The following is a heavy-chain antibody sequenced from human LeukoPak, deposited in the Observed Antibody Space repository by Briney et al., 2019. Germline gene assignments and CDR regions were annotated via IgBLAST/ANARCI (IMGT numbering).Heavy chain of an antibody. J-gene: IGHJ4*02. CDR3: ARDTYDYSSSWYLSVRSFDY. CDR1: GGTFSSYA. V-gene: IGHV1-69*04. D-gene: IGHD6-13*01. CDR2: IIPILGIA. Sequence: SVKVSCRASGGTFSSYAISWVRQAPGQGLEWMGRIIPILGIANYAQKFQGRVTITADKSTSTAYMELSSLRSEDTAVYYCARDTYDYSSSWYLSVRSFDYWGQGTLVTVSS.